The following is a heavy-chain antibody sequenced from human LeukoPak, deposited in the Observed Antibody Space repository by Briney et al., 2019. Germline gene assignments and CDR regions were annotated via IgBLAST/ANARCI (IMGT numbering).Heavy chain of an antibody. Sequence: GESLKIPCKGSGYSFTSYWIGWVRQMPGKGLEWMGIIYPGDSDTRYSPSFQGQVTISADKSISTAYLQWSSLKASDTAMYYCARSPNPSGDYFDYWGQGTLVTVSS. D-gene: IGHD4-17*01. CDR2: IYPGDSDT. CDR1: GYSFTSYW. CDR3: ARSPNPSGDYFDY. V-gene: IGHV5-51*01. J-gene: IGHJ4*02.